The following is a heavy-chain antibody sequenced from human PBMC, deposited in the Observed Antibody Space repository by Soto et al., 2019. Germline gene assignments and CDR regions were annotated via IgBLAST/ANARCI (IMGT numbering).Heavy chain of an antibody. Sequence: GGSLRLSCAASGFTFSSYSMNWVRPAPGKGLEWVSSISSSSSYIYYADSVKGRFTTSRDNAKNSLYLQMNSLRAEDTAVYYCARAGSYYGYYGMDVWGQGTTVTVSS. CDR1: GFTFSSYS. J-gene: IGHJ6*02. CDR2: ISSSSSYI. CDR3: ARAGSYYGYYGMDV. V-gene: IGHV3-21*01.